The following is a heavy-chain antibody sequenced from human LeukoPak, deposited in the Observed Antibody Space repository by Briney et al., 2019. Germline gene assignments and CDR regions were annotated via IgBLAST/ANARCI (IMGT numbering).Heavy chain of an antibody. CDR3: ARGPAAIPWHLRFDY. V-gene: IGHV3-48*02. J-gene: IGHJ4*02. Sequence: PGGSLRLSCAASGFTFSSYSMNWVRQAPGKGLEWVSYISSSSSTIYYADSVKGRFTISRDNAKSSLYLQMNSLRDEDTAVYYCARGPAAIPWHLRFDYWGQGTLVTVSS. D-gene: IGHD2-2*02. CDR1: GFTFSSYS. CDR2: ISSSSSTI.